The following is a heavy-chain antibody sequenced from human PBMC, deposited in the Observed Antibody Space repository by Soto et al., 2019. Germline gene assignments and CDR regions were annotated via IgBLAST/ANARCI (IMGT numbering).Heavy chain of an antibody. CDR1: GYTFTSYA. CDR3: ARDRSLRIADGFDY. V-gene: IGHV1-3*01. CDR2: INAGNGNT. Sequence: ASVKVSCKASGYTFTSYAMHWVRQAPGQRLEWMGWINAGNGNTKYSQKFQGRVTITRDTSASTAYMELSSLRSEDTAVYYCARDRSLRIADGFDYWGQGTLVTSPQ. J-gene: IGHJ4*02. D-gene: IGHD6-13*01.